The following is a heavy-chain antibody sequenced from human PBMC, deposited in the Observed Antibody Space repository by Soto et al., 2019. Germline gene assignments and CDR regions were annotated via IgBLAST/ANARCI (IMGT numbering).Heavy chain of an antibody. CDR3: ARGISGYYGFDY. D-gene: IGHD5-12*01. J-gene: IGHJ4*02. CDR1: GFTFSSYW. V-gene: IGHV3-74*01. Sequence: EVQLVESGGGLVQFGGSLRLSCAASGFTFSSYWMHWVRQVPGKGLVWVSRIKGDGINTGYADSVKGRFTISRDNVKNTLYLQMNSLRAEDTAVYYCARGISGYYGFDYWGQGTLVTVSS. CDR2: IKGDGINT.